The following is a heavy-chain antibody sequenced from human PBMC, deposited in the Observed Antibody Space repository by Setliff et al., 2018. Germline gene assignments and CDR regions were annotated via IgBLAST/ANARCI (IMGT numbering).Heavy chain of an antibody. CDR2: ISSSSRYM. J-gene: IGHJ4*02. Sequence: PGGSLRLSCAASGFTFSSFNMNWVRQAPGKGLEWVSSISSSSRYMYYSDSVKGRFTISRDSSKNSLYLQMNSLRAEDTAVYYCARVCSGYDPNHYFDYWGQGTLVTVSS. D-gene: IGHD5-12*01. CDR1: GFTFSSFN. V-gene: IGHV3-21*01. CDR3: ARVCSGYDPNHYFDY.